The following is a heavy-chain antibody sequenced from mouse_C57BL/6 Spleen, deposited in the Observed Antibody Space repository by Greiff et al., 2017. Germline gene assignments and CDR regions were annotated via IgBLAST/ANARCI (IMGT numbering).Heavy chain of an antibody. CDR1: GYTFTSYW. CDR3: TLLRDYYAMDY. V-gene: IGHV1-7*01. Sequence: QVQLQQSGAELAKPGASVKLSCKASGYTFTSYWMPWVQQRPGQGLEWIGYINPSSGYTKYNQKFKDKATLTADKSSSTAYMQLSSLTYEDSAVYYCTLLRDYYAMDYWGQGTSVTVSS. CDR2: INPSSGYT. J-gene: IGHJ4*01. D-gene: IGHD3-3*01.